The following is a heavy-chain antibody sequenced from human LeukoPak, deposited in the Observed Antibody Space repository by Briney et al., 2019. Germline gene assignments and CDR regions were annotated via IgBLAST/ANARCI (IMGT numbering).Heavy chain of an antibody. J-gene: IGHJ4*02. Sequence: PGRSLRLSCAASGFTFDDYAMHWVRQAPGKGLEWVSGISWNSGSIGYADSVKGRFTISRDNAKNSLYLQMNSLRAEDTALYYCAKGVSSSWGEIDYWGQGTLVTVSS. V-gene: IGHV3-9*01. CDR1: GFTFDDYA. CDR2: ISWNSGSI. CDR3: AKGVSSSWGEIDY. D-gene: IGHD6-13*01.